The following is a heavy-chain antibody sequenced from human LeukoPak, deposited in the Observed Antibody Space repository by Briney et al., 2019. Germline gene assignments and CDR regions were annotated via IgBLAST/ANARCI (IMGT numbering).Heavy chain of an antibody. CDR2: ISGSGGST. V-gene: IGHV3-23*01. Sequence: GGSLRLSCAASGFTFSSYAMSWVRQAPGKGLEWVSAISGSGGSTYYAGSVKGRFTISRDNSKNTLYLQMNSLRAEDTAVYYCAKVAGGYYYYYYMDVWGKGTTVTVSS. CDR3: AKVAGGYYYYYYMDV. CDR1: GFTFSSYA. J-gene: IGHJ6*03. D-gene: IGHD3-16*01.